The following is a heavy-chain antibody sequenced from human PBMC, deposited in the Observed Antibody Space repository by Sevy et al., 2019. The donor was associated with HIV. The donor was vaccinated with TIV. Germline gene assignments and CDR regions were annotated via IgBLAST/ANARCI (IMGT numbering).Heavy chain of an antibody. V-gene: IGHV3-30*18. CDR1: GFTFKYHG. CDR3: AKDGGHIDIDY. Sequence: GGSLRLSCAASGFTFKYHGMHWVRQAPGKGLEWLSLISIDGSNKYYADSVKGRFTISRDIAKNTVSVQMNSLRPEDTATYYCAKDGGHIDIDYWGQGILVTVSS. J-gene: IGHJ4*02. CDR2: ISIDGSNK. D-gene: IGHD2-15*01.